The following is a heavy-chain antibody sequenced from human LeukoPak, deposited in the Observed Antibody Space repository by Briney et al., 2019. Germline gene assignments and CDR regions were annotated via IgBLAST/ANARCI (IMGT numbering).Heavy chain of an antibody. V-gene: IGHV1-2*02. J-gene: IGHJ4*02. Sequence: ASVKVSCKASGFTFTDHYLHWVRQVPGQGLEWMGWINGKSGATFYAQKFQGRITVTRDTSISTMYLEVNSLTTDDTAVYYCVRGFDWGPDYWGQGTLVAVPS. CDR2: INGKSGAT. CDR3: VRGFDWGPDY. D-gene: IGHD3-9*01. CDR1: GFTFTDHY.